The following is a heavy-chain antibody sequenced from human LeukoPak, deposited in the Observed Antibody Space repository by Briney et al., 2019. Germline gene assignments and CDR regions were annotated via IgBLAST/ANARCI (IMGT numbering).Heavy chain of an antibody. D-gene: IGHD3-10*01. J-gene: IGHJ5*02. CDR2: IIPIFGTT. CDR1: GGTFSSYA. Sequence: SVKVSCKASGGTFSSYAINWVRQAPGQGLEWMGGIIPIFGTTNYAQKFQGRVTITADKLTSTAYMELTSLRSVDTAVYYCARETYGDNWFDPWGQGTLVTVSS. CDR3: ARETYGDNWFDP. V-gene: IGHV1-69*06.